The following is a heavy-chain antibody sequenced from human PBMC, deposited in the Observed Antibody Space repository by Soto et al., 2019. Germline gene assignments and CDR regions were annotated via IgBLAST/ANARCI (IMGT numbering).Heavy chain of an antibody. CDR1: GYSISSGYY. Sequence: SETLSLTCAVSGYSISSGYYWGWIRQPPGKGLEWIGSIYHSGSTYYNPSLKSRVTISVDTSKNQFSLKLSSVTAADTAVYYCARDLSPPIAAAAYFDYWGQGTLVTVSS. J-gene: IGHJ4*02. V-gene: IGHV4-38-2*02. D-gene: IGHD6-13*01. CDR3: ARDLSPPIAAAAYFDY. CDR2: IYHSGST.